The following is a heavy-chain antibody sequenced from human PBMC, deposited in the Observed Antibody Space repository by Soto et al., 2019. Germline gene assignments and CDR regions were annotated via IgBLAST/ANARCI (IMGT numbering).Heavy chain of an antibody. J-gene: IGHJ6*02. CDR2: ISDSGGST. CDR1: GFTFSSYW. D-gene: IGHD4-17*01. V-gene: IGHV3-23*04. CDR3: VKDGGDYAPFYFYGLDV. Sequence: EVQLVESGGGLVQPGGSLRLSCAASGFTFSSYWMSWVRQAPGKGLEWVSTISDSGGSTYYADSVKGRFTISRDNSKNTLYLHMNSLRAEDTAVYYCVKDGGDYAPFYFYGLDVWGQGTTVTVSS.